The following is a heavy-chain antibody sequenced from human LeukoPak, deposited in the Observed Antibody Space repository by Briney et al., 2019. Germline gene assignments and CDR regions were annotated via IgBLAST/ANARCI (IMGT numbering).Heavy chain of an antibody. CDR2: IRESLRSI. J-gene: IGHJ4*02. Sequence: RGSLTLSCAASGFTFSRYEMNWVRQAPGAGLEWVSYIRESLRSIFYPYSGKGRFTISSDNAKNSLYLQMNSMRADDTAVYYCARAAYGSGWYYFDYWGQGTLVTV. CDR1: GFTFSRYE. CDR3: ARAAYGSGWYYFDY. D-gene: IGHD6-19*01. V-gene: IGHV3-48*03.